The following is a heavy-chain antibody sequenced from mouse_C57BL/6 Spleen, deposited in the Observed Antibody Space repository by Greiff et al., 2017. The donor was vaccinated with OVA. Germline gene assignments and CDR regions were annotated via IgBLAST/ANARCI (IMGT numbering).Heavy chain of an antibody. CDR2: ISGGGGNT. V-gene: IGHV5-9*01. Sequence: EVKLVESGGGLVKPGGSLKLSCAASGFTFSSYTMSWVRQTPEKRLEWVATISGGGGNTYYPDSVKGRFTISRDNAKNTLYLQMSSLRSEDTALYYCARQLGRDWYFDVWGTGTTVTVSS. J-gene: IGHJ1*03. D-gene: IGHD4-1*01. CDR1: GFTFSSYT. CDR3: ARQLGRDWYFDV.